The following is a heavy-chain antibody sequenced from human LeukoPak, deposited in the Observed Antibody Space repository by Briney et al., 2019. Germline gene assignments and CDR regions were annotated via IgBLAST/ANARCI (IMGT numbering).Heavy chain of an antibody. J-gene: IGHJ4*02. CDR3: ARLPPDYDILTGPCFDY. D-gene: IGHD3-9*01. CDR2: INPSGGST. V-gene: IGHV1-46*01. CDR1: GYTFTSYY. Sequence: GASVKVSCKASGYTFTSYYMHWVRQAPGQGLEWMGIINPSGGSTSYAQKFQGRVTMTRDMSTSTVYMELSSLRSEDTAVYYCARLPPDYDILTGPCFDYWGQGTLVTVSS.